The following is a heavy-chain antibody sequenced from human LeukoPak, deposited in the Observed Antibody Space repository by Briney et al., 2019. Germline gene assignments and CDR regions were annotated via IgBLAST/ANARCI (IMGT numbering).Heavy chain of an antibody. V-gene: IGHV1-2*04. CDR2: INPNSGGT. D-gene: IGHD3-22*01. J-gene: IGHJ4*02. Sequence: ASVKVSCKASGYTFTSYYMHWVRQAPGQGLEWMGWINPNSGGTNYAQKFQGWVTMTRDTSISTAYMELSRLRSDDTAVYYCARAAHDYYDSSGYPPLVDYWGQGTLVTVSS. CDR3: ARAAHDYYDSSGYPPLVDY. CDR1: GYTFTSYY.